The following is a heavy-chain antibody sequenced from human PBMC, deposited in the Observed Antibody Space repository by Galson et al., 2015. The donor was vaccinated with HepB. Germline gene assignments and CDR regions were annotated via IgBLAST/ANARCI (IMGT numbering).Heavy chain of an antibody. V-gene: IGHV1-24*01. Sequence: SVKVSCKVSGYTLTELSMHWVRQAPGKGLEWMGGFDPEDGETIYAQKFQGRVTMTEDTSTDTAYMELSSLRSEDTAVYYCATAGRLFYGMDVWGQGTTVTVSS. J-gene: IGHJ6*02. D-gene: IGHD2-15*01. CDR3: ATAGRLFYGMDV. CDR2: FDPEDGET. CDR1: GYTLTELS.